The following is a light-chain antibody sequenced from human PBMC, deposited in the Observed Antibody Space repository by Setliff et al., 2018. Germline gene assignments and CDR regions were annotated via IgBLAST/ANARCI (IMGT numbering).Light chain of an antibody. CDR1: SSDVGGYNY. V-gene: IGLV2-8*01. Sequence: LTQPPSASGSPGQSVTISCTGTSSDVGGYNYVSWYQQHPGKAPKLMIYEVSKRPSGVPDRFSGSKSGNTASLTVSGLQAEDEADYYCSSYAGSNNPDVFGTGTKVTVL. CDR2: EVS. J-gene: IGLJ1*01. CDR3: SSYAGSNNPDV.